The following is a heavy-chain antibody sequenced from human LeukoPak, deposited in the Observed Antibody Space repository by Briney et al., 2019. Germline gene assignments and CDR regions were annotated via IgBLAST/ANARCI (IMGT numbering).Heavy chain of an antibody. CDR1: GFTFSSYG. V-gene: IGHV3-30*18. J-gene: IGHJ4*02. CDR2: ISYDGSNK. CDR3: AKGQLVGFTFFDY. Sequence: PGRSLRLSCAASGFTFSSYGMHWVRQAPGKGLEWVAVISYDGSNKYYADSVKGRFTISRDNSKNTLYLQMNSLRAEDTAVYYCAKGQLVGFTFFDYWGQGTLVTVSS. D-gene: IGHD6-6*01.